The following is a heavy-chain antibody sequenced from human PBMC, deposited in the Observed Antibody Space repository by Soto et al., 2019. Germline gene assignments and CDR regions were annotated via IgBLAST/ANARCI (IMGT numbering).Heavy chain of an antibody. CDR2: IMPIFGTP. CDR1: GGTFDSYV. V-gene: IGHV1-69*13. CDR3: ARVHSSGIFYFVDP. D-gene: IGHD3-10*01. J-gene: IGHJ5*02. Sequence: SVKVSCKASGGTFDSYVISWLRQAPGQGLEWMGGIMPIFGTPNYAQKFRGRVTISADESTSTAYLELSSLTSDDTAVYYCARVHSSGIFYFVDPWGQGTLVTV.